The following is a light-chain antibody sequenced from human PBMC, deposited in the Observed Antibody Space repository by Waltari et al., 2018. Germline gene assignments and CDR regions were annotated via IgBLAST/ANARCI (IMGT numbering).Light chain of an antibody. CDR3: QQYNSLWT. V-gene: IGKV1-5*03. CDR2: KAS. J-gene: IGKJ1*01. CDR1: ETVLTW. Sequence: DIQMTQSPSTLSASVGDSVTITCRASETVLTWLAWYQQKPGKAPKLLIYKASSLESGVPSRFSGSASGTEFTLTISSLQPDDFATYYCQQYNSLWTFGQGTKVEIK.